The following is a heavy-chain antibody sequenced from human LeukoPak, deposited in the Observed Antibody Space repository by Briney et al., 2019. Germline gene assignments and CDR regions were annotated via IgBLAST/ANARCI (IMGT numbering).Heavy chain of an antibody. CDR1: GFTFNTYG. J-gene: IGHJ4*02. Sequence: PGKSLRLSCEASGFTFNTYGMHWVRQAPGKGLEWVAVMRFDGSDIYYADSVKGRFTISRDNSKNTLYLQVNSLRAEDTAVYYCARDQSPKWGSGERYFDYWGQGTLVTVSS. V-gene: IGHV3-33*01. CDR2: MRFDGSDI. D-gene: IGHD7-27*01. CDR3: ARDQSPKWGSGERYFDY.